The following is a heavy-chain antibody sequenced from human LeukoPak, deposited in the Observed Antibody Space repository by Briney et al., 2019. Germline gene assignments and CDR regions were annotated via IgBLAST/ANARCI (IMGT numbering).Heavy chain of an antibody. Sequence: GESLKISCKTSGYTFTRYGISWVRQAPGQGLEWMGWISAYEGNTKYAQKVQGRVSMTTDTSTSTAYMELRSLRSDDTAVYYCARDNAIIPAEIADYWGQGTQVTVSS. CDR1: GYTFTRYG. CDR2: ISAYEGNT. D-gene: IGHD2-2*01. J-gene: IGHJ4*02. CDR3: ARDNAIIPAEIADY. V-gene: IGHV1-18*01.